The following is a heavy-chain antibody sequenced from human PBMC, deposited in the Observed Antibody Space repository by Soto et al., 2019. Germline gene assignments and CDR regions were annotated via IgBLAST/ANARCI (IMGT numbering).Heavy chain of an antibody. CDR2: IYYSGST. V-gene: IGHV4-59*01. J-gene: IGHJ4*02. Sequence: SETLSLTCTVSGGSISSYYWSWIRQPPGKGLEWIGYIYYSGSTNYNPSLKSRVTISVDTSKNQFSLKLSSVTAADTAVYYCAREAPPQYFDYWGQGTLVTVSS. CDR3: AREAPPQYFDY. CDR1: GGSISSYY.